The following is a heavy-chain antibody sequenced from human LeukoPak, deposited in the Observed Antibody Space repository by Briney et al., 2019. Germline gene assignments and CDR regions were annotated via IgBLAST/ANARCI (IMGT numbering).Heavy chain of an antibody. J-gene: IGHJ4*02. Sequence: ASVKVSCKASGYTFTGYYMHWVRQAPGQGLEWMGRINPNTGVTNYAQKFQGRVTTTRDTSIGTAYLGVTRLRSDGTAVYYCARGGSGGYVRPDYWGQGTLVTVSS. V-gene: IGHV1-2*06. CDR2: INPNTGVT. D-gene: IGHD5-12*01. CDR3: ARGGSGGYVRPDY. CDR1: GYTFTGYY.